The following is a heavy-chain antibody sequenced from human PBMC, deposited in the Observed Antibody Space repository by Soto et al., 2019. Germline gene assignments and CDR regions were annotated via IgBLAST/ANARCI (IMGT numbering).Heavy chain of an antibody. Sequence: SETLSLTCTVSGGSISSGDNYWSWIRQPPGKGLEWIGYIYYSGSTYYNPSLKSRVTISVDTSKNQFSLKLNSVTAADTAVYYFASNSYGYIFYDSWGQGTLVNVSS. D-gene: IGHD5-18*01. CDR1: GGSISSGDNY. J-gene: IGHJ4*02. CDR3: ASNSYGYIFYDS. V-gene: IGHV4-30-4*01. CDR2: IYYSGST.